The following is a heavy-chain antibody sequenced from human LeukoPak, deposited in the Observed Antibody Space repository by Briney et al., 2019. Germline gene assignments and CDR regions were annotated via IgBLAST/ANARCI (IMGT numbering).Heavy chain of an antibody. J-gene: IGHJ4*02. CDR2: IGGSGKNT. D-gene: IGHD3-10*01. Sequence: GGSLRLSCAASGFTFSSHAMSWVRQAPGKGLEWVSSIGGSGKNTFYADAVKGRFTISRDNSKDTLYLQMNSLRAEDTAVYYCARDLETINPTMDWGQGTLVTVSS. V-gene: IGHV3-23*01. CDR3: ARDLETINPTMD. CDR1: GFTFSSHA.